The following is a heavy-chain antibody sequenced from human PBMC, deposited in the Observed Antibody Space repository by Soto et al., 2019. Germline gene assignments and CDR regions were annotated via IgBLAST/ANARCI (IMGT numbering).Heavy chain of an antibody. CDR2: IIAGNGNT. Sequence: ASVKVSCKASGYTFTTYAIHWLRQAPGQSLEWMGWIIAGNGNTKYSQKFQGRVTIARDTSARTAYMELSSLKYEDTAVYYCARDSWRLHVFDYWGQGTLVTVSS. CDR3: ARDSWRLHVFDY. D-gene: IGHD3-16*01. CDR1: GYTFTTYA. V-gene: IGHV1-3*01. J-gene: IGHJ4*02.